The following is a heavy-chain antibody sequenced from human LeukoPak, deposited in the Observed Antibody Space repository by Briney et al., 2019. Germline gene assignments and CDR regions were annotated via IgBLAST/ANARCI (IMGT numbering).Heavy chain of an antibody. J-gene: IGHJ4*02. CDR1: GGSISSGGYY. CDR3: ASQPILNYDFWSGYLVPDY. V-gene: IGHV4-31*03. Sequence: PSETLSLTCTVSGGSISSGGYYWSWIRQHPGKGLEWIGYIYHSGSTYYNPSLKSRVTISVDTSKNQFSLKLSSVTAADTAVYYCASQPILNYDFWSGYLVPDYWGQGTLVTVSS. D-gene: IGHD3-3*01. CDR2: IYHSGST.